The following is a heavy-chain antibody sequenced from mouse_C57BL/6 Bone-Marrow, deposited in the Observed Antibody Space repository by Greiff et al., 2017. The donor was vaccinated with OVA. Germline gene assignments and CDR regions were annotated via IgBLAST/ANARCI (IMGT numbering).Heavy chain of an antibody. CDR2: IYPGSGST. Sequence: QVQLQQPGAELVKPGASVKMSCKASGYTFTSYWITWVKQRPGQGLEWIGDIYPGSGSTNYNEKFKSKATLTVDTSSSTAYMQLSSLTSEDSAVYYCARSSYYGNDGAMDYWGQGTSVTVSS. J-gene: IGHJ4*01. CDR3: ARSSYYGNDGAMDY. CDR1: GYTFTSYW. D-gene: IGHD2-2*01. V-gene: IGHV1-55*01.